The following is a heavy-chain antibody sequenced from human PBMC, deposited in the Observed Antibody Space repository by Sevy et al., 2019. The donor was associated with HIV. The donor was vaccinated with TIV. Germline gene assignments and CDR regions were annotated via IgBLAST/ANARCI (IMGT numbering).Heavy chain of an antibody. D-gene: IGHD6-19*01. CDR1: GFTFSTYW. CDR2: IKQDGSDK. Sequence: GGSLRLSCAASGFTFSTYWMSWVRQAPGKGLEWVANIKQDGSDKKYMDSVKGRLTISRDNAKNSLYLQMSSLGAEDTAVYYCATLSSLMPNSGWYDFFDHWGQGTLVTVSS. V-gene: IGHV3-7*01. CDR3: ATLSSLMPNSGWYDFFDH. J-gene: IGHJ4*02.